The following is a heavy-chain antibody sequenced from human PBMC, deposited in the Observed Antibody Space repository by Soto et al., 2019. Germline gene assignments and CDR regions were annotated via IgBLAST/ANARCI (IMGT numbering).Heavy chain of an antibody. J-gene: IGHJ4*02. CDR2: IKQDGSEK. V-gene: IGHV3-7*05. CDR1: GFTFSSYW. Sequence: EVQLVESGGGLVQPGGSLRLSCAASGFTFSSYWLSWVRQAPGKGLEWVANIKQDGSEKYYVDSVKGRFTISRDNAKNTLYLQMNGLRAEDTAVYYCARQSKGFTISGGWDYFDYWGQGTLVTVSA. D-gene: IGHD3-9*01. CDR3: ARQSKGFTISGGWDYFDY.